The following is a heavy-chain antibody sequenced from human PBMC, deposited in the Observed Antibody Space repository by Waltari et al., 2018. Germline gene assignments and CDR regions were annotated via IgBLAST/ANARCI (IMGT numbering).Heavy chain of an antibody. CDR3: VRNRGWQQFDF. V-gene: IGHV3-7*01. J-gene: IGHJ4*02. Sequence: EVQLVESGGGLVQPGGSLRLSCAASGFTLSHYRMGWVRQAPGKGLEWVAGIKEDGGRKDYVDSVKGRFTISRDNAKSTLYLQMNSLRAEDTAVFYCVRNRGWQQFDFWGQGTLVTVSS. CDR1: GFTLSHYR. D-gene: IGHD2-15*01. CDR2: IKEDGGRK.